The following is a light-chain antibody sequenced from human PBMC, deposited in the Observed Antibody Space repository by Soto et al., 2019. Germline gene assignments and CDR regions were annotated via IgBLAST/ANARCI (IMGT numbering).Light chain of an antibody. Sequence: SLCVSPGERAALSCSGSQSVSRNLAWYQQKPGQAPRLLIYGASSRATGIPDRFSGSGSGTDFTLTISRLEPEDFAVYYCQQYGSSRTFGQRSKVDIK. CDR3: QQYGSSRT. J-gene: IGKJ1*01. V-gene: IGKV3-20*01. CDR1: QSVSRN. CDR2: GAS.